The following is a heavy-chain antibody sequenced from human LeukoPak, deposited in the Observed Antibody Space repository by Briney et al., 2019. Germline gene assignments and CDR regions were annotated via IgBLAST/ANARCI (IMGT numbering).Heavy chain of an antibody. V-gene: IGHV3-30-3*01. D-gene: IGHD5-12*01. Sequence: PGGSLRLSCAASGFTFSSYAMHWVRQAPGKGLEWVAVISYDGSNKYYADSVKGRFTISRDNSKNTLYLQMNSLRAEDTAVYYCAREGLREGGSFDYWGQGTLVTVSS. J-gene: IGHJ4*02. CDR3: AREGLREGGSFDY. CDR2: ISYDGSNK. CDR1: GFTFSSYA.